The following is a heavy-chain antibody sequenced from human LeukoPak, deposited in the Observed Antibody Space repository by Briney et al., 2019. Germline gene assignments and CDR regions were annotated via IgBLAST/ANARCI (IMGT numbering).Heavy chain of an antibody. V-gene: IGHV3-11*04. CDR2: ISRSGDIV. CDR1: GFTFSDNY. J-gene: IGHJ4*02. Sequence: GGSLRLSCAASGFTFSDNYMTWIRQAPGRGLEWVSYISRSGDIVSYADSVKGRFTISRDNAKNSLYLQMNSLRAEDTAVYYCARNLVGKTDFDYWGQGTLVTVSS. D-gene: IGHD6-19*01. CDR3: ARNLVGKTDFDY.